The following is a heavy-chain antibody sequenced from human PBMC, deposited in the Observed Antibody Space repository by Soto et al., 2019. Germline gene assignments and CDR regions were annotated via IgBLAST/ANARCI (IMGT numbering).Heavy chain of an antibody. CDR3: EGPWRTEFDF. J-gene: IGHJ4*01. CDR1: GDSTSRYS. CDR2: IHYNGNT. Sequence: SETLSVTCTVSGDSTSRYSWIWIRQPPGKGLEWIGNIHYNGNTKYSPSLKSRVTMSVDTSKNQFSLKLSSVTSADTAVYYFEGPWRTEFDF. V-gene: IGHV4-59*01.